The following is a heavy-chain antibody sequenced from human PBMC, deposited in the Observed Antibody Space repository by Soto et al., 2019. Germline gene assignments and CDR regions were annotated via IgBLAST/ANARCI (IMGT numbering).Heavy chain of an antibody. CDR3: ARRGRGDGLDY. Sequence: QVQLVESGGGVVQPGRSLRLSCAASGFTFSSYGMHWVRQAPGKGLEWVAVIWYDGSNKYYADSVKGRFTISRDNSKNTLYLQMNSLRAEDTAVCYCARRGRGDGLDYWGQGTLVTVSS. J-gene: IGHJ4*02. V-gene: IGHV3-33*01. D-gene: IGHD4-17*01. CDR1: GFTFSSYG. CDR2: IWYDGSNK.